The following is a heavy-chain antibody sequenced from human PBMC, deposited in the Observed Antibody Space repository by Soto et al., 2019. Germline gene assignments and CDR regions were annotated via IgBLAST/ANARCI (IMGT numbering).Heavy chain of an antibody. CDR3: AREVYDILTGYYPNYYYGMDV. CDR2: INPSGGST. D-gene: IGHD3-9*01. Sequence: ASVKVSCKASGYTFTSYYMHWVRQAPGQGLEWMGIINPSGGSTSYAQKFQGRVTMTRDTSTSTVYMELSSLGSEDTAVYYCAREVYDILTGYYPNYYYGMDVWGQGTTVTVSS. CDR1: GYTFTSYY. J-gene: IGHJ6*02. V-gene: IGHV1-46*01.